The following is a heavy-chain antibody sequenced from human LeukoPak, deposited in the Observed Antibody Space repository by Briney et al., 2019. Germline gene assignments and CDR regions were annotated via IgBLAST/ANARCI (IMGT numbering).Heavy chain of an antibody. CDR2: ISWNSGSI. CDR1: GFTFDDYA. Sequence: GGSLRLSCAASGFTFDDYAMHWVRQAPGKGLEWVSGISWNSGSIGYADSVKGRFTISRDNARNSLYLQMNSLRAEDTALYYCAKFDYWGQGILVTVSS. CDR3: AKFDY. V-gene: IGHV3-9*01. J-gene: IGHJ4*02.